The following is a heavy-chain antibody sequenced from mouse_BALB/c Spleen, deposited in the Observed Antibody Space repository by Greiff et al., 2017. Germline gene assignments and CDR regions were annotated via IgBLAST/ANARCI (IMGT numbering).Heavy chain of an antibody. CDR3: ARCTPLYYGSTYFDY. Sequence: EVMLVESGGGLVQPGGSRKLSCAASGFTFSSFGMHWVRQAPEKGLEWVAYISSGSSTIYYADTVKGRFTISRDNPKNTLFLQMTSLRSEDTAMYYCARCTPLYYGSTYFDYWGQGTTLTVSS. V-gene: IGHV5-17*02. CDR1: GFTFSSFG. D-gene: IGHD1-1*01. J-gene: IGHJ2*01. CDR2: ISSGSSTI.